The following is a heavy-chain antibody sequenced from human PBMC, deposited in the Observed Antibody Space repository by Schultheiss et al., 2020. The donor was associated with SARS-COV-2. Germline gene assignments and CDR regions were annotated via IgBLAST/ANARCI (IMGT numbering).Heavy chain of an antibody. Sequence: SQTLSLTCTVSGGSISSGGYYWSWIRQPPGKGLEWIGEINHSGSTNYNPSLKSRVTISVDTSKNQFSLKLSSVTAADTAVYYCASSIPVVVVAATPDYYGMNVWGQGTTVTVSS. CDR1: GGSISSGGYY. V-gene: IGHV4-39*07. CDR2: INHSGST. J-gene: IGHJ6*02. CDR3: ASSIPVVVVAATPDYYGMNV. D-gene: IGHD2-15*01.